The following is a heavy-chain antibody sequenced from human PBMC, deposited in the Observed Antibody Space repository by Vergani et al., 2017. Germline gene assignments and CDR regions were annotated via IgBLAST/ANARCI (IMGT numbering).Heavy chain of an antibody. D-gene: IGHD3-3*01. CDR2: ISSGGGDI. Sequence: EVQLLESGGGLVQPGGSRRLSCAGAGFTFDTYTMAYVRQAPGKGLEWVATISSGGGDIFYADSVKGRFTISRDNSKNTLFLQMNSLKDEDTAVYYCARVSVEGDYTFDYWGQGTLVTVSS. V-gene: IGHV3-23*01. CDR1: GFTFDTYT. CDR3: ARVSVEGDYTFDY. J-gene: IGHJ4*02.